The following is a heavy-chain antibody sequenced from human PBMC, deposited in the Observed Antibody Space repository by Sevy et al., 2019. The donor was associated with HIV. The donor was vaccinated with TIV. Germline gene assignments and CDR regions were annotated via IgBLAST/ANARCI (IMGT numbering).Heavy chain of an antibody. J-gene: IGHJ6*02. V-gene: IGHV3-66*01. CDR3: TKEGREEAGPYYFHYGMDV. Sequence: GGSLRLSCAASGFTVSSNYMSWVRQAPGKGLEWVSVIYSGGSTYYADSVKGRFTISRDNSKNTLYLQMNSLRVEDTAVYYCTKEGREEAGPYYFHYGMDVWGQGTTVTVSS. CDR2: IYSGGST. CDR1: GFTVSSNY. D-gene: IGHD6-19*01.